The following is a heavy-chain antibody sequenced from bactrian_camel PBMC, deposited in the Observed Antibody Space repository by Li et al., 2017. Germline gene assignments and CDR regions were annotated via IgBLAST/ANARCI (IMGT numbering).Heavy chain of an antibody. CDR3: AKRTNDYCSGSWCSFGY. D-gene: IGHD3*01. V-gene: IGHV3S1*01. J-gene: IGHJ6*01. CDR1: GFTVSTTC. CDR2: IYTGGGNA. Sequence: HVQLVESGGGLVQPGGSLRLSCAVSGFTVSTTCMGWFRQAPGKEREGVAAIYTGGGNAYYADSVKGRFTISGDDAKNTLYLQLNSLNTEDTAMYYCAKRTNDYCSGSWCSFGYRGQGTQVTVS.